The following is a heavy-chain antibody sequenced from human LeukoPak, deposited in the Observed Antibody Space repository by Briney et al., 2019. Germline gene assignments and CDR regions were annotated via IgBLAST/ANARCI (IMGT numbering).Heavy chain of an antibody. CDR1: GFTFSTYD. CDR3: AKNYYDTSGYYSLDY. D-gene: IGHD3-22*01. V-gene: IGHV3-30*02. J-gene: IGHJ4*02. Sequence: GGSLRLSCAASGFTFSTYDMYWVRQAPGKGLEWVAFIRYDGSNKYYADSVKGRFTISRDNSKNTLYLQMNSPRAEDTAVYYCAKNYYDTSGYYSLDYWGQGTLVTVSS. CDR2: IRYDGSNK.